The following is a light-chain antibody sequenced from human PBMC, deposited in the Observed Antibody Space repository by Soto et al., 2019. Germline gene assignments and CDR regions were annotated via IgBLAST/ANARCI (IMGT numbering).Light chain of an antibody. J-gene: IGKJ2*01. CDR1: QGISTY. CDR3: LQLNSYPRS. CDR2: AAS. V-gene: IGKV1-9*01. Sequence: DIQLTQSPSFLSASVGDRVTITCRASQGISTYLAWYQQKPGKAPKLLIYAASTLQSGVPSRFSGSGSWTEFTLTISRLQPEDFVTYYCLQLNSYPRSFGQGTRLEIK.